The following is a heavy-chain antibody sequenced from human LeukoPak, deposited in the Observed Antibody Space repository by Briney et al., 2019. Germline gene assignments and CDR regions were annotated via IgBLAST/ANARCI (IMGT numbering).Heavy chain of an antibody. J-gene: IGHJ4*02. CDR2: IISNGGYT. CDR3: AKQLGYCSDGSCYFPY. D-gene: IGHD2-15*01. V-gene: IGHV3-23*01. CDR1: GFTSSSSA. Sequence: PVGAPRLSCAASGFTSSSSAMSWGRQAPAKGLVWVSAIISNGGYTYYTNPVYGRFPNFRDNSKSTLSLRVKSLRAEDTAVYYCAKQLGYCSDGSCYFPYWGQGTLVTVSS.